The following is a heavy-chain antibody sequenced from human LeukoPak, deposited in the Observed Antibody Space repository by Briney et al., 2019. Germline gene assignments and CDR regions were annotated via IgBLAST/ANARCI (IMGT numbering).Heavy chain of an antibody. Sequence: SETLSLTCAVYGGSFSGYYWSWIRQPPGKGLEWIGEINHSGSTNYNPSLKSRVTISVDTSKNQFSLKLSSVTAADTAVYYCARDYYDSSGYRFDYWGQGTLDTVSS. V-gene: IGHV4-34*01. D-gene: IGHD3-22*01. CDR2: INHSGST. J-gene: IGHJ4*02. CDR1: GGSFSGYY. CDR3: ARDYYDSSGYRFDY.